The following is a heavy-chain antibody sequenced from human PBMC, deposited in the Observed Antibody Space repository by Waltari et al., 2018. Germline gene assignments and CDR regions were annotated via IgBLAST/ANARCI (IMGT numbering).Heavy chain of an antibody. Sequence: QVQLQESGPGLVKPSETLSLTCTVSGASIRTYYWSWLRQPPGKGLGWIGYIFYSGSTNYNPSLKSRVTISGDTSKNQFSLKLSSVTAADTAVYYCARHFYYDFWSGYAVDYYYYGMDVWGQGTTVTVSS. J-gene: IGHJ6*02. D-gene: IGHD3-3*01. CDR2: IFYSGST. CDR3: ARHFYYDFWSGYAVDYYYYGMDV. CDR1: GASIRTYY. V-gene: IGHV4-59*08.